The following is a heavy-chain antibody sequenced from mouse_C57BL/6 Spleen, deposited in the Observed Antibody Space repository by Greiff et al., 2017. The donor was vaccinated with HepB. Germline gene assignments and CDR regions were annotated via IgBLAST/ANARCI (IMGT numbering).Heavy chain of an antibody. J-gene: IGHJ2*01. V-gene: IGHV1-15*01. Sequence: QVQLQQSGAELVRPGASVTLSCKASGYTFTDYEMHWVKQTPVHGLEWIGAIDPETGGTAYNQKFKGKAILTADKSTSTAYMELRSLTSEASAVYYCTRAYYSNYVGYWGQGTALTVSS. D-gene: IGHD2-5*01. CDR1: GYTFTDYE. CDR2: IDPETGGT. CDR3: TRAYYSNYVGY.